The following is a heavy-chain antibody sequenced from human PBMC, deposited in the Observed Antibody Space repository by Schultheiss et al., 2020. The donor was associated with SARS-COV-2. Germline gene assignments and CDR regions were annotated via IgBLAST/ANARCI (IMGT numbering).Heavy chain of an antibody. D-gene: IGHD5-18*01. J-gene: IGHJ3*02. CDR3: ARAPVAMVTGDDAFDI. V-gene: IGHV3-74*01. CDR1: GFTFSSYW. Sequence: GGSLRLSCAASGFTFSSYWMHWVRQAPGKGLVWVSRINSDGSSTSYADSVKGRFTISRDNAKNTLYLQMNSLRAEDTAVYYCARAPVAMVTGDDAFDIWGQGTMVTVSS. CDR2: INSDGSST.